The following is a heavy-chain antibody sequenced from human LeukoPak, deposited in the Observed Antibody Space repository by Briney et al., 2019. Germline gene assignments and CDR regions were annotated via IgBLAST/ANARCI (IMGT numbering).Heavy chain of an antibody. Sequence: PGGSLRLSCAASGFTFSSYWMNWARQAPGKGLEWVASINHNGNVNYYVDSVKGRFTISRDNAKNSLYLQMSNLRAEDTAVYYCARDRGGSSPDYWGQGTLVTVSS. CDR3: ARDRGGSSPDY. J-gene: IGHJ4*02. D-gene: IGHD3-10*01. V-gene: IGHV3-7*01. CDR2: INHNGNVN. CDR1: GFTFSSYW.